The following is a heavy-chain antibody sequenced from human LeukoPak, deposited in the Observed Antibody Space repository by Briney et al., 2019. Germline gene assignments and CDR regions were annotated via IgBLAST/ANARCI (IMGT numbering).Heavy chain of an antibody. V-gene: IGHV3-33*05. J-gene: IGHJ5*02. CDR2: ISYDGSNK. Sequence: TGRSLRLSCAASGFTFSSYGMHWVRLAPGKGLEWVAVISYDGSNKYYADSVKGRFTISRDNSKNTLYLQMNSLRAEDTAVYYCARFVSLYGDSGVFDPWGQGTLVTVSS. CDR3: ARFVSLYGDSGVFDP. CDR1: GFTFSSYG. D-gene: IGHD4-17*01.